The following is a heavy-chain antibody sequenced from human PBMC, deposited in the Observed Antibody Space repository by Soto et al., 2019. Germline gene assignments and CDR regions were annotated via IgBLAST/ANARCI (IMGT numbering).Heavy chain of an antibody. V-gene: IGHV3-33*01. Sequence: QVQLVESGGGVVQPGRSLRLSCAASGFTFSSYGMHWVRQAPGKGLEWVAVIWYNGSNKYYADSVKGRFTISRDNSKNTLYLQMNSLRAEDTAVYYCARETGYWAAFDYWGQGTLVTVSS. D-gene: IGHD3-9*01. CDR1: GFTFSSYG. CDR2: IWYNGSNK. CDR3: ARETGYWAAFDY. J-gene: IGHJ4*02.